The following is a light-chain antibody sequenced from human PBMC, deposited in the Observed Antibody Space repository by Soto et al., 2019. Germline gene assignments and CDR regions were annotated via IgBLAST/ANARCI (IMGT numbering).Light chain of an antibody. J-gene: IGLJ3*02. V-gene: IGLV2-23*01. CDR2: EGS. Sequence: QSVLTQPASVSGSPGQSITISCIGSSSDVGSYNLVSWYQQHPGEAPKLIIYEGSQRPSGVSSRFSASKSGNTASLTISGLQAGDEADYFCSSYAGNTTPNWVFGGGTKVTVL. CDR3: SSYAGNTTPNWV. CDR1: SSDVGSYNL.